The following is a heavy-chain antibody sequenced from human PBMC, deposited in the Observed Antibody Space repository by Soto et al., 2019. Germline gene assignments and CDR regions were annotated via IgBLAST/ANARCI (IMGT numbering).Heavy chain of an antibody. CDR3: VCRVTVFGVVAGR. D-gene: IGHD3-3*01. V-gene: IGHV3-21*01. Sequence: EVQLVESGGGLVKPGDSLRLSCVASGFIFSSYTMNWVRQAPGTGLEWVSSISPSSSSIYYADSVKGRFTISRDNAKNSLYLQMNSLRAEDTAVYYCVCRVTVFGVVAGRWGQGTLVTVSS. J-gene: IGHJ4*02. CDR1: GFIFSSYT. CDR2: ISPSSSSI.